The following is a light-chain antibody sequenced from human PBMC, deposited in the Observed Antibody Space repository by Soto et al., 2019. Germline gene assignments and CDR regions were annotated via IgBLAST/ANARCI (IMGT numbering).Light chain of an antibody. CDR2: AAS. J-gene: IGKJ4*01. Sequence: DSQMTQSPSTLSSSGGDRVTMTCRASQSISSWLAWYQQKPGKAPKLLIYAASTLQSGVPSRFSGGGSGTEFTLTISSLQPEDFATYYCQQLNSYPLTFGGGTKVDIK. V-gene: IGKV1-5*01. CDR1: QSISSW. CDR3: QQLNSYPLT.